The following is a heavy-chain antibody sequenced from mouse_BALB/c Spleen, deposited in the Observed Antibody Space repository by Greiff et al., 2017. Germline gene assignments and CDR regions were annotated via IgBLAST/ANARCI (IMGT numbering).Heavy chain of an antibody. V-gene: IGHV1-67*01. CDR2: ISTYYGNT. Sequence: QVHVKQSGPELVRPGVSVKISCKGSGYTFTDYAMHWVKQSHAKSLEWIGVISTYYGNTNYNQKFKGKATMTVDKSSSTAYMELARLTSEDSAIYYCARGQLGLPDYWGQGTTLTVSS. J-gene: IGHJ2*01. D-gene: IGHD3-2*01. CDR3: ARGQLGLPDY. CDR1: GYTFTDYA.